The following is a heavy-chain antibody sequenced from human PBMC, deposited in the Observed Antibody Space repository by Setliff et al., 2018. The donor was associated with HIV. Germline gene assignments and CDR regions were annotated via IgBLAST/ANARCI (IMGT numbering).Heavy chain of an antibody. CDR2: IIPILGIA. CDR3: ASVGCSGGSCYWFDP. V-gene: IGHV1-69*10. D-gene: IGHD2-15*01. Sequence: SVKVSCKASGGTFSSYAISWVRQAPGQGLEWMGGIIPILGIANYAQKFQGRVTITADESTSTAYMELSSLRSEDTAVYYCASVGCSGGSCYWFDPWGQGTLVTVSS. CDR1: GGTFSSYA. J-gene: IGHJ5*02.